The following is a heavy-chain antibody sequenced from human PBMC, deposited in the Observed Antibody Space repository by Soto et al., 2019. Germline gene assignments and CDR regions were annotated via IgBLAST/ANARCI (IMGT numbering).Heavy chain of an antibody. D-gene: IGHD3-10*01. CDR2: ISAYNGNT. CDR3: ARGVGSGSYYNQYNWFDP. Sequence: GASVKVSCKASGYTFTSYGISWVRQAPGQGLEWMGWISAYNGNTNYAQKLQGKVTMTTDTSTSTAYMELRSLRSDDTAVYYCARGVGSGSYYNQYNWFDPWGQGTLVTVS. CDR1: GYTFTSYG. V-gene: IGHV1-18*01. J-gene: IGHJ5*02.